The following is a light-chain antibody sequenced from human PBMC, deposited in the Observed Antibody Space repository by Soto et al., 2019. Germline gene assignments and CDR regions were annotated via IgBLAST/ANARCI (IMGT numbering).Light chain of an antibody. CDR1: SDDIGAYDY. CDR3: TSSTTGSLYV. J-gene: IGLJ1*01. CDR2: AVS. V-gene: IGLV2-14*01. Sequence: QSVLTQPSSVSASPGQSISISCTGTSDDIGAYDYVSWYQQHPGKAPKLILYAVSNRPSGVSYRFSGSKSGNTASLTISGLQAEDEADYFCTSSTTGSLYVFGTGTKVTVL.